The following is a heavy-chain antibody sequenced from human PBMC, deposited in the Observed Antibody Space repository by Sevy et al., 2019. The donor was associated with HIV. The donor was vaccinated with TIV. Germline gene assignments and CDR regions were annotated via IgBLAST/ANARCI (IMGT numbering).Heavy chain of an antibody. V-gene: IGHV4-59*08. CDR2: IYYNGHI. D-gene: IGHD1-26*01. J-gene: IGHJ4*02. CDR3: AGKNAWGRGYS. CDR1: GGSITSLY. Sequence: SETLSLTCTVSGGSITSLYWNWIRQHPGKGLEWIANIYYNGHINYNPSLKSRVTLSLDTSKNQFSLRLSSVTAADTAMYYCAGKNAWGRGYSCGQGTLVTVSS.